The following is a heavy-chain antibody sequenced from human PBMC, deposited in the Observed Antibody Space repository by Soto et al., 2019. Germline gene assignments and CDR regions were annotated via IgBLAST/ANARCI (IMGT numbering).Heavy chain of an antibody. V-gene: IGHV1-2*04. J-gene: IGHJ6*02. CDR2: INPNSGGT. Sequence: GASVKVSCKASGYTFTGYYMHWVRQAPGQGLEWMGWINPNSGGTNYAQKFQGWVTMTRDTSISTAHMELSRLRSDDTAVYYCARSRAAGSYYYYYYGMDVWGQGTTVTVSS. D-gene: IGHD6-13*01. CDR1: GYTFTGYY. CDR3: ARSRAAGSYYYYYYGMDV.